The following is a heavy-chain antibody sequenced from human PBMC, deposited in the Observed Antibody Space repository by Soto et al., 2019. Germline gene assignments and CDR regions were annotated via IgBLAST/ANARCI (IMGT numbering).Heavy chain of an antibody. CDR3: AKGFIVVVTVLRPDDAFDV. J-gene: IGHJ3*01. CDR1: GFTFGNYA. Sequence: DVQLLESGGGLVQPGGSLRLACAASGFTFGNYAITWVRLAPGKGLEWVSGISGGGGSTYYADSVKGRFTIFRDTAKNTVFLQMNSLRADDMAVYYCAKGFIVVVTVLRPDDAFDVWGQGTMVTVSS. V-gene: IGHV3-23*01. CDR2: ISGGGGST. D-gene: IGHD2-21*02.